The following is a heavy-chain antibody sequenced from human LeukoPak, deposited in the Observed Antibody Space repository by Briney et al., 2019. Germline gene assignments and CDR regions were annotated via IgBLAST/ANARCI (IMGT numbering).Heavy chain of an antibody. Sequence: SETLSLTCTVSGASISGYYWSWVRQPPGKRLEWIGYVHYTGSTKYNPSPKSGGTISIDTSKNQFSLKLTSVTAADTAVYWRWRTRNDGYNALGGRGTLVTVS. J-gene: IGHJ4*02. CDR1: GASISGYY. CDR3: WRTRNDGYNAL. V-gene: IGHV4-59*08. CDR2: VHYTGST. D-gene: IGHD5-24*01.